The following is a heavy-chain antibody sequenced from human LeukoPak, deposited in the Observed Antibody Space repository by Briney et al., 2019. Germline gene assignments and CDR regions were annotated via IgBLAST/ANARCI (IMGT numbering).Heavy chain of an antibody. Sequence: PGGSLRLSCAASGFTFSSYSMNWVRQAPGKGLEWVSAISDSGGSTYYADSVKGRFTISRDNSKNTLYLQMNSLRADDTAVYYCAKVLEYCSGAYCPYYFDYWGQGTLVTVSS. D-gene: IGHD2-15*01. J-gene: IGHJ4*02. CDR3: AKVLEYCSGAYCPYYFDY. CDR1: GFTFSSYS. V-gene: IGHV3-23*01. CDR2: ISDSGGST.